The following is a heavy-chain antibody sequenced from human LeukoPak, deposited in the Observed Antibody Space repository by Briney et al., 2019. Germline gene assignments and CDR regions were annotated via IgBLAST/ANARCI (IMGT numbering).Heavy chain of an antibody. D-gene: IGHD6-13*01. CDR1: GYTFTSYG. Sequence: ASVKVSCKASGYTFTSYGISWVRQAPGQGLEWMGWISAYNGNTNYAQKLQGRVTMTTDTSTSTAYMELRSLRSDDTAVYYCARDYHEWPAAGTRGYFQHWGQGTLVTVSS. V-gene: IGHV1-18*01. CDR2: ISAYNGNT. J-gene: IGHJ1*01. CDR3: ARDYHEWPAAGTRGYFQH.